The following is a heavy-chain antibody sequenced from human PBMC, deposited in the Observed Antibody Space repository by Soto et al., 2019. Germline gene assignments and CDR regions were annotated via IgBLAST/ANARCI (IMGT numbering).Heavy chain of an antibody. CDR1: GFAFSSYA. Sequence: QVQLVESGGGVVQPGRSLRLSCAASGFAFSSYAMHWVRQAPGKGLEWVAIISYDGSNKYYADSVKGRFTISRDNSKNTPYLQMNSLRAEDTAVYYCAKEWHDYASPFDYWGQGTLVTVSS. CDR2: ISYDGSNK. J-gene: IGHJ4*02. CDR3: AKEWHDYASPFDY. D-gene: IGHD5-12*01. V-gene: IGHV3-30-3*02.